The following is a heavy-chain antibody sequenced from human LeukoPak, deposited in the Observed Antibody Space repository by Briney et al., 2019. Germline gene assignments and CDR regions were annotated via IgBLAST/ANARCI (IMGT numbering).Heavy chain of an antibody. V-gene: IGHV3-30*04. J-gene: IGHJ4*02. CDR1: GITFSNFA. CDR3: AREDY. Sequence: GGSLRLSCEVSGITFSNFAMAWVRQAPGKGLEWVAVISYDGSNKYYADSVKGRFTISRDNSKNTLYLQMNSLRAEDTAVYYCAREDYWGQGTLVTVSS. CDR2: ISYDGSNK.